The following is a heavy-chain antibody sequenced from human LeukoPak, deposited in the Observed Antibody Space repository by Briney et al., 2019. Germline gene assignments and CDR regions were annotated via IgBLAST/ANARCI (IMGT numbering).Heavy chain of an antibody. V-gene: IGHV1-2*02. J-gene: IGHJ4*02. Sequence: GASVKVSCKASGYTFTGYYMHWVRQAPGQGLEWMGWINPNSGGTNYAQKFQGRVTMTRDTSISTAYMELSRLRSDDTAVYYCARVRGRYYYDSSGYYDYWGQGTLVTVSS. D-gene: IGHD3-22*01. CDR2: INPNSGGT. CDR1: GYTFTGYY. CDR3: ARVRGRYYYDSSGYYDY.